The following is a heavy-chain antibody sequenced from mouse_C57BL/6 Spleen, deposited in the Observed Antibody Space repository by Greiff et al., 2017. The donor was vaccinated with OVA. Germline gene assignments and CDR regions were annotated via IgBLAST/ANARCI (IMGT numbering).Heavy chain of an antibody. Sequence: QVQLQQPGAELVMPGASVKLSCKASGYTFTSYWMHWVKQRPGQGLEWIGEIDPSDSYTNYNQKFKGKSTLTVDKSSSTAYMQLSSLTSEDSAVYYCAMYYGSSYGWYFDVWGTGTTVTVSS. D-gene: IGHD1-1*01. J-gene: IGHJ1*03. CDR1: GYTFTSYW. V-gene: IGHV1-69*01. CDR2: IDPSDSYT. CDR3: AMYYGSSYGWYFDV.